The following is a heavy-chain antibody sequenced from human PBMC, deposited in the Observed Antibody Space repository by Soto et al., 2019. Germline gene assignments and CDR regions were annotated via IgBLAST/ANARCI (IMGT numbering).Heavy chain of an antibody. Sequence: ASVKVSCKVSGYTLTELSMHWVRQAPGKGLEWMGGFDPEDGETIYAQKFQGRVTMTEDTSTDTAYMELSSLRSEDTAVYYCATVGSTVGAFDIWGQGTMVTVSS. J-gene: IGHJ3*02. CDR3: ATVGSTVGAFDI. D-gene: IGHD3-16*01. CDR1: GYTLTELS. V-gene: IGHV1-24*01. CDR2: FDPEDGET.